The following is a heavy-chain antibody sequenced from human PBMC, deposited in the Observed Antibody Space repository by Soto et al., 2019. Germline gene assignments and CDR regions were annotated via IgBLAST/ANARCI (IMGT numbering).Heavy chain of an antibody. V-gene: IGHV4-4*07. J-gene: IGHJ5*02. CDR1: GASISGYY. D-gene: IGHD1-1*01. CDR3: VRDGTKTLRDWFDP. Sequence: KASETLSLTCTVSGASISGYYWSWIRKSAGKGLEWIGRIYATGTTDYNPSLKSRVMMSVDTSKKQFSLRLRSVTAADTAVYYCVRDGTKTLRDWFDPWGQGISVTVSS. CDR2: IYATGTT.